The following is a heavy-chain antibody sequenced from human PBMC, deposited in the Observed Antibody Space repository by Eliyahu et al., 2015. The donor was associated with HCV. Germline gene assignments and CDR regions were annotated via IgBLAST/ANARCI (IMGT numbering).Heavy chain of an antibody. CDR1: GFTFTNYG. CDR2: ISDGGSKK. CDR3: AKDTNHDYVASDL. Sequence: QVLLVESGGGVVQPGRSLRLSCVGSGFTFTNYGMHWVRQAPGKGLEWLAVISDGGSKKYYADSVMGRFTISRDNSKNTVFLQMNSLRGEDTAMYYCAKDTNHDYVASDLWGQGTMVTVSS. V-gene: IGHV3-30*18. D-gene: IGHD4-17*01. J-gene: IGHJ3*01.